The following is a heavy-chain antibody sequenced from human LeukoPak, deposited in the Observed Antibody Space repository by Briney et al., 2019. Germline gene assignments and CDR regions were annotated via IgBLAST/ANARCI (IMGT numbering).Heavy chain of an antibody. CDR3: ARDAAVAGTPAEYFQH. CDR1: GFSFSSYR. D-gene: IGHD6-19*01. Sequence: GESLKISCAASGFSFSSYRMNWVRQAPGKGLEWVSSISSSSSYIYYADSVKGRFTTSRDNAKNSLYLQMNSLRAEDTAVYYCARDAAVAGTPAEYFQHWGQGTLVTVSS. CDR2: ISSSSSYI. J-gene: IGHJ1*01. V-gene: IGHV3-21*01.